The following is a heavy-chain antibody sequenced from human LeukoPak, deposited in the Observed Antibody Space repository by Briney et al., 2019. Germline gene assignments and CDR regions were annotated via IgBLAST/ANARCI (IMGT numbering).Heavy chain of an antibody. CDR2: ISGSSSYI. Sequence: GGSLRLSCAASGFTFSSYSVNWVRQAPGKGLEWVSSISGSSSYIDYADSVKGRFTISRDNAKNSLYLQMSSLRAEDTAVYYCARDEPGIAVDVGVYWGQGTLVTVSS. CDR1: GFTFSSYS. D-gene: IGHD6-19*01. V-gene: IGHV3-21*01. CDR3: ARDEPGIAVDVGVY. J-gene: IGHJ4*02.